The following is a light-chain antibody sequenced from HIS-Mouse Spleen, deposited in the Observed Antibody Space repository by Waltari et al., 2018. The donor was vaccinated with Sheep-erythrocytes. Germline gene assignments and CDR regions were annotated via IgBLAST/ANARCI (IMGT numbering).Light chain of an antibody. CDR3: CSYAGSSTPWV. V-gene: IGLV2-23*01. CDR1: SSDVGSYNL. J-gene: IGLJ3*02. Sequence: QSALTQPASVSGSPGQSTPISCTRTSSDVGSYNLVSWYQQHPGKAPKLMIYEGSKRPSGVSNRFSGSKSGNTASLTISGLQAEDEADYYCCSYAGSSTPWVFGGGTKLTVL. CDR2: EGS.